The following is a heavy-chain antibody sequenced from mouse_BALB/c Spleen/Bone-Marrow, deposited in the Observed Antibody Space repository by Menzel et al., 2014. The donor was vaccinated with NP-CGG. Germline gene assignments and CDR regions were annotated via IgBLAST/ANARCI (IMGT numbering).Heavy chain of an antibody. CDR2: INPESNTI. J-gene: IGHJ3*01. Sequence: EVMLVESGGGLVQPGGSLKLSCATSGFDFSRYWMSWVRQAPGKGLQWIGEINPESNTINYTPSLKDKFIISRDNAKXTLYLQMSKVRSEDTALYCCARLGYYGWFAYWGQGTLVTVSA. V-gene: IGHV4-1*02. CDR3: ARLGYYGWFAY. D-gene: IGHD2-3*01. CDR1: GFDFSRYW.